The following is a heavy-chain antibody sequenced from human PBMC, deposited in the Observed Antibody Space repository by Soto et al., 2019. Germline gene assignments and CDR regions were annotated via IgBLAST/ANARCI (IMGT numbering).Heavy chain of an antibody. Sequence: EVQLVESGGGLVNPGGSLRLSCAASGITFNYYTVHWVRRAPGKGLEWVSSISAVSDYIRYADSVKGRFTISRDNAKTSVYLQMKSLTAEDTVVYYCAREGVHNYTEYYFDYWGQGTLVTVSS. J-gene: IGHJ4*02. V-gene: IGHV3-21*06. CDR2: ISAVSDYI. D-gene: IGHD3-10*01. CDR3: AREGVHNYTEYYFDY. CDR1: GITFNYYT.